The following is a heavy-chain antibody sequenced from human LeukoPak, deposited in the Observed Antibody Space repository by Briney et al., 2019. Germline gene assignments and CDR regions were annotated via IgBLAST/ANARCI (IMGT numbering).Heavy chain of an antibody. CDR1: GFTFSSYA. D-gene: IGHD6-13*01. J-gene: IGHJ4*02. CDR2: ISGSGGTT. V-gene: IGHV3-23*01. CDR3: AKASSSWYTQFDY. Sequence: GESLKISCAASGFTFSSYAMSWVRQAPGKGLEWVSAISGSGGTTYYADSVKGRFTISRDNSKNTLYLQMNSLRAEDTAVYYCAKASSSWYTQFDYWGQGTLVTVSS.